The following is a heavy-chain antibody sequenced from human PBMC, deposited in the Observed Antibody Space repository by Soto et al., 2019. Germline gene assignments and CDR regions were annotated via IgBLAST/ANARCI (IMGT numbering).Heavy chain of an antibody. V-gene: IGHV4-59*01. D-gene: IGHD1-26*01. Sequence: SETLSLTCIVSGVSISSGYCTWIRQSTGKGLEWIGYISHSGLRHYRASLQSRLTMSVETSKNQFSLNLTSVTPADTAIYYCATSNTTCPGCYSWGQGTLVTVSS. CDR3: ATSNTTCPGCYS. J-gene: IGHJ5*02. CDR1: GVSISSGY. CDR2: ISHSGLR.